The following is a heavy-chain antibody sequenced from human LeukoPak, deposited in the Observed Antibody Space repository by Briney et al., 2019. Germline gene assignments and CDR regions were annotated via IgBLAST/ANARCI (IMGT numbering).Heavy chain of an antibody. J-gene: IGHJ1*01. CDR2: ISNTGDII. Sequence: GGSLRLSCAASGFTFSNYEMNWVRQAPGKGLEWISHISNTGDIIHYADSVEGRFTISRDNAKNSLYLQMNSLRAEDTAVYYCARDRWLGGVQHWGQGTLVTVSS. D-gene: IGHD3-9*01. CDR3: ARDRWLGGVQH. CDR1: GFTFSNYE. V-gene: IGHV3-48*03.